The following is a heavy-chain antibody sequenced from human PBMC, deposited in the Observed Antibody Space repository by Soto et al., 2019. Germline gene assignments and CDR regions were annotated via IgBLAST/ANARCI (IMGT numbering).Heavy chain of an antibody. J-gene: IGHJ4*02. D-gene: IGHD3-22*01. CDR2: INHSGST. V-gene: IGHV4-34*01. Sequence: SETLSLTCAVYGGSFSGYYWSWIRQPPGKGLEWIGEINHSGSTNYNPSLKSRVTISVDTSKNQFSLKLSSVTAADTAVYYCARGPIEDYYDSSGYYAYWGQGTLVTVSS. CDR1: GGSFSGYY. CDR3: ARGPIEDYYDSSGYYAY.